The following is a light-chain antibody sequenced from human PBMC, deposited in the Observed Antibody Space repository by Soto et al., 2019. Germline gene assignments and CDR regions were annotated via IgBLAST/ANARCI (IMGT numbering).Light chain of an antibody. CDR2: DAS. CDR3: QQRSDWPLT. Sequence: EIVLTQSPATLSLSPGERATLSCRASQSISTYLAWYQQKPGQAPRLLIYDASNRATDIPARFSGSGSGTAYTLTISSLEPEDFAVYYCQQRSDWPLTFGGGTTVEIQ. V-gene: IGKV3-11*01. J-gene: IGKJ4*01. CDR1: QSISTY.